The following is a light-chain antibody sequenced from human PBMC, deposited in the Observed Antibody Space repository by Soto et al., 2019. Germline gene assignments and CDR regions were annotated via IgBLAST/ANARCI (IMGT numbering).Light chain of an antibody. J-gene: IGLJ2*01. CDR1: SSNIGNNY. V-gene: IGLV1-51*01. CDR3: GTWDSSLSAGV. CDR2: DNN. Sequence: QAVVTQPPSVSAAPGQKVTISCSGRSSNIGNNYVSWYQQLPGTAPKLLIYDNNKRPSGIPDRFSGSKSGTSATLGITGLQTGDEADYYCGTWDSSLSAGVFGGGTKVTVL.